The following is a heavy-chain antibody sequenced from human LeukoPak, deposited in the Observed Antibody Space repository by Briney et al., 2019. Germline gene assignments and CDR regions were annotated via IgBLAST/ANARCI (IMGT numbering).Heavy chain of an antibody. Sequence: GGSLRLSCAASGLTGSHNYVSWVRQAPGKGLEWVAVISYDGSNKYYADSVKGRFTISRDNSKNTLYLQMNSLRAEDTAVYYCARDRSNRDPFDYWGQGTLVTVSS. V-gene: IGHV3-30-3*01. J-gene: IGHJ4*02. D-gene: IGHD1-14*01. CDR3: ARDRSNRDPFDY. CDR1: GLTGSHNY. CDR2: ISYDGSNK.